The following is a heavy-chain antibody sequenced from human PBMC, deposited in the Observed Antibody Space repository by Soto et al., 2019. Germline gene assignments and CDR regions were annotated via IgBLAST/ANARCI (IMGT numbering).Heavy chain of an antibody. V-gene: IGHV3-23*01. CDR2: ISGSGGST. CDR3: AKDSGLYDYIWGSYRQGQSFDF. CDR1: GFTFSSYA. D-gene: IGHD3-16*02. Sequence: EVQLLESGGGLVQPGGSLRLSCAASGFTFSSYAMSWVRQAPGRGLEWVSAISGSGGSTYYADSVKGRFTISRDNSKNTLYLQMNSRRAEDTDVYYCAKDSGLYDYIWGSYRQGQSFDFWGQGTLVTVSS. J-gene: IGHJ4*02.